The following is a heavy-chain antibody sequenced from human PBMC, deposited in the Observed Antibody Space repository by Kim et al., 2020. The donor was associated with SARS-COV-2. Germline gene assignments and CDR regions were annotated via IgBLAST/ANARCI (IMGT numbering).Heavy chain of an antibody. CDR3: AKDIEDGDLRHGDYIDY. V-gene: IGHV3-23*01. J-gene: IGHJ4*02. CDR1: GFTFSSYA. CDR2: ISGSGGST. Sequence: GGSLRLSCAASGFTFSSYAMSWVRQAPGKGLEWVSAISGSGGSTYYADSVKGRFTISRDNSKNTLYLQMNSLRAEDTAVYYCAKDIEDGDLRHGDYIDYWGQGTLVTVSS. D-gene: IGHD4-17*01.